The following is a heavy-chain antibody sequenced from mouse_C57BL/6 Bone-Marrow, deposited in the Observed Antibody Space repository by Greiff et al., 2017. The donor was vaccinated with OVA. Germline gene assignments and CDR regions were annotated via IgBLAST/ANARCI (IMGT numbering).Heavy chain of an antibody. D-gene: IGHD2-3*01. V-gene: IGHV1-69*01. CDR2: IDPSDSYT. Sequence: VQLQQPGAELVMPGASVKLSCKASGYTFTSYWMHWVKQRPGQGLEWIGEIDPSDSYTNYNQKFKGKSTLTVDKSSSTAYMQLSSLTSEDSAVYYCARPSYDGPMDYWGQGTSVTVSS. CDR1: GYTFTSYW. J-gene: IGHJ4*01. CDR3: ARPSYDGPMDY.